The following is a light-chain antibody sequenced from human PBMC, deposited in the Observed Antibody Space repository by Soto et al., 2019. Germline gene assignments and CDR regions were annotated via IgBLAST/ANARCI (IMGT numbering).Light chain of an antibody. J-gene: IGKJ1*01. CDR2: AAS. V-gene: IGKV1-39*01. CDR1: PSINNF. CDR3: QQTYTTPRGA. Sequence: DIQMTQSPSSLSASVGDRVTITCRASPSINNFLNWYQQKPWKAPKLLLYAASTLQGAVPSRVSASGSGTDFTLTSSSLKPEDCATYFCQQTYTTPRGAFGQGTQVEIK.